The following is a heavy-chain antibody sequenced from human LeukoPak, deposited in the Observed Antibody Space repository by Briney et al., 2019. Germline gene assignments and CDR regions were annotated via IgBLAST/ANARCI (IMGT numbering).Heavy chain of an antibody. J-gene: IGHJ4*02. D-gene: IGHD6-13*01. CDR3: ARDYGSSLQPLDY. CDR2: ISPTTDWT. Sequence: GGSLRLSCAASGFTFSTYAISWVRQAPGKGLEWVSGISPTTDWTGYTDSVRGRFSISRDNSKNTLYLQMNSLTAEDTAVYYCARDYGSSLQPLDYWGQGTQVTVSS. V-gene: IGHV3-23*01. CDR1: GFTFSTYA.